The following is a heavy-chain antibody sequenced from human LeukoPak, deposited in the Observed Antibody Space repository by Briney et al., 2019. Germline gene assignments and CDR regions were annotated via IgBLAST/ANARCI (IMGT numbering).Heavy chain of an antibody. J-gene: IGHJ3*02. V-gene: IGHV3-48*04. Sequence: TGGSLRLSCAASGFTFSSYSMNWVRQAPGKGLEWVSYISSSGSTIYYADSVKGRFTISRDNAKNTLYLQMNSLRAEDTAVYYCARAYGAFDIWGQGTMVTVSS. CDR2: ISSSGSTI. D-gene: IGHD3-10*01. CDR1: GFTFSSYS. CDR3: ARAYGAFDI.